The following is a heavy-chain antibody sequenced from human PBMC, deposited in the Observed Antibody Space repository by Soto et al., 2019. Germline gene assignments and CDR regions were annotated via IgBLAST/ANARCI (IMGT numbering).Heavy chain of an antibody. J-gene: IGHJ4*02. CDR2: IIPISGAQ. CDR1: GGTFSSYV. Sequence: SVKVSCKASGGTFSSYVVNWVRQAPGQGLEWMGRIIPISGAQNYAQKFQGRVTITADKSTSRSYMELSSLRSEDTAVYYCARDMTRTVVPYFDFWGQGTLVTVSS. CDR3: ARDMTRTVVPYFDF. V-gene: IGHV1-69*06. D-gene: IGHD1-7*01.